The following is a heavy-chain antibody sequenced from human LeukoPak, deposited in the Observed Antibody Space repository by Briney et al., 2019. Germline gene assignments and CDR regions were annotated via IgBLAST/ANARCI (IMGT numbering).Heavy chain of an antibody. V-gene: IGHV4-38-2*01. D-gene: IGHD5-12*01. Sequence: SETLSLTCAVSGYSISSGYYWGRIRQPPGQGLEWIGSIYHSGSTYYNPSLKSRVTISVDTSKNQFSLKLSSVTAADTAVYYCVSGYVAALPSYWGQGTLVTVSS. CDR3: VSGYVAALPSY. CDR2: IYHSGST. CDR1: GYSISSGYY. J-gene: IGHJ4*02.